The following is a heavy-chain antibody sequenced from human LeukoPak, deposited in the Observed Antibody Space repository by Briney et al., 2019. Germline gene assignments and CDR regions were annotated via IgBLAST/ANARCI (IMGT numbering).Heavy chain of an antibody. J-gene: IGHJ3*02. Sequence: GGSLRLSCAASGFTFISYWMSWVRQAPGKGLEWVANIKQDGSEKYYVDSVKGRFTISRDNAKNSLYLQMNSLRAEDTAVYYCARNLAYCGGDCYPLDAFDIWGQGTMVTVSS. D-gene: IGHD2-21*02. CDR3: ARNLAYCGGDCYPLDAFDI. CDR2: IKQDGSEK. V-gene: IGHV3-7*01. CDR1: GFTFISYW.